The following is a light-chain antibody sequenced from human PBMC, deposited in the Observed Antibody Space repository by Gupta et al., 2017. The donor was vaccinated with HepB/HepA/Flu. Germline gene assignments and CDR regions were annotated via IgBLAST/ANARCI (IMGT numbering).Light chain of an antibody. V-gene: IGKV1-17*01. CDR1: QGIGND. Sequence: DIQMTQSPSSLSASIGDRVTITCRASQGIGNDLGWCQQRPGEAPKRLIRAASRLLSGVPTRFSGGGLGTEFTLTISSLQPEDFANYYCLHDNSYPRPFGHGTKVEIK. CDR3: LHDNSYPRP. J-gene: IGKJ1*01. CDR2: AAS.